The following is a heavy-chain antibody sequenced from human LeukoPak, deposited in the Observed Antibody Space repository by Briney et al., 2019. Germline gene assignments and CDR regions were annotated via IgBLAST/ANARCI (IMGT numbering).Heavy chain of an antibody. CDR1: GFTFSSYA. CDR3: AKDTHHAPRYFDWDDAFDI. V-gene: IGHV3-23*01. D-gene: IGHD3-9*01. CDR2: ISGSGGST. Sequence: GGSLRLSCAASGFTFSSYAMSWVRQAPGKGLEWVSAISGSGGSTYYADSVRGRFTISRDNSKNTLYLQMNSLRAEDTAVYYCAKDTHHAPRYFDWDDAFDIWGQGTMVTVSS. J-gene: IGHJ3*02.